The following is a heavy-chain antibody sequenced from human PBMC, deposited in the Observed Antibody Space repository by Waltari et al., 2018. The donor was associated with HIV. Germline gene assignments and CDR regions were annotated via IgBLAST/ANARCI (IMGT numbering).Heavy chain of an antibody. Sequence: QVQLVQSGAEVKKPGSSVKVSCKASGGTFSSYAISWVRQAPGQGLEWMGGIIPIFGTANYAQKFQGRGTVTADESTSTAYMELSSLRSEDTAVYYCARERSSLSYYYGMDVWGQGTTVTVSS. CDR3: ARERSSLSYYYGMDV. D-gene: IGHD6-6*01. CDR1: GGTFSSYA. J-gene: IGHJ6*02. CDR2: IIPIFGTA. V-gene: IGHV1-69*13.